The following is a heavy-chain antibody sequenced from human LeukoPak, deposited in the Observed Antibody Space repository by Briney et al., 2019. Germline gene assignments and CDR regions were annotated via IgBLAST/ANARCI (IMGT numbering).Heavy chain of an antibody. CDR1: GFTISGYW. CDR2: IKQDGSEK. D-gene: IGHD1-26*01. CDR3: ARSWGQTGSYSS. Sequence: GGSLRLSCAASGFTISGYWVSWVRQAPGKGLEWVANIKQDGSEKYYVGSVKGRFTISRDNAQNSLYLQMSSLRAEDTAVYYCARSWGQTGSYSSWGRGTLVTVSS. J-gene: IGHJ4*02. V-gene: IGHV3-7*04.